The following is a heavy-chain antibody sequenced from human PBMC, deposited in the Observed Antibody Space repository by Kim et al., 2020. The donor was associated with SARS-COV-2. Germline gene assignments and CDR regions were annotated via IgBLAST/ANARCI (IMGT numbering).Heavy chain of an antibody. J-gene: IGHJ5*02. Sequence: GGSLRLSCAASGFTFSSSAMRWARQAPGKGLEWVSSITDSGDRTYYADSVKGRFTISRDKSKNTLYLQMNSLRVEDTARYYCAKIITLGGQKWFDPWGQGTLVTVSS. CDR1: GFTFSSSA. D-gene: IGHD3-16*01. V-gene: IGHV3-23*01. CDR2: ITDSGDRT. CDR3: AKIITLGGQKWFDP.